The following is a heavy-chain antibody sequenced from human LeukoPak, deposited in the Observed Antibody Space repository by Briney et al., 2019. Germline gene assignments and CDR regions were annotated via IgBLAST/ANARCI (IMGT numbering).Heavy chain of an antibody. CDR2: IKEDGTYT. CDR3: ARDFDMGITPGDDFDF. J-gene: IGHJ4*02. V-gene: IGHV3-74*01. CDR1: GFSFSKYW. D-gene: IGHD3-9*01. Sequence: GGSLRLSCAASGFSFSKYWMHWVRQTPGEGLVWVARIKEDGTYTSYADSVKGRFTISRDNARNTVFLQMNSLRAEDTAVYYCARDFDMGITPGDDFDFWCQGTLVTVSS.